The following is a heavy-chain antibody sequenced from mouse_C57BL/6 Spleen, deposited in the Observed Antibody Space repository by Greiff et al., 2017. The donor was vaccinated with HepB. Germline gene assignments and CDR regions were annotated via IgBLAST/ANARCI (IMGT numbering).Heavy chain of an antibody. J-gene: IGHJ3*01. CDR3: ARNGYSPWFAY. D-gene: IGHD2-3*01. Sequence: QVQLQQPGAELVMPGASVKLSCKASGYTFTSYWMHWVKQRPGQGLEWIGEIDPSDSYTNYNQKFKGKSTLTVDQSSSTAYVQLSSLTSEDSAVYYCARNGYSPWFAYWGQGTLVTVS. V-gene: IGHV1-69*01. CDR1: GYTFTSYW. CDR2: IDPSDSYT.